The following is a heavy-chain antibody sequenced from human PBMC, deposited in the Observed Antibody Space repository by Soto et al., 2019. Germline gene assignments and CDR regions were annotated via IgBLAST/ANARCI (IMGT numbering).Heavy chain of an antibody. J-gene: IGHJ6*02. Sequence: GGSLRLSCAASGFTFSSYGMHWVRQAPGKGLEWVAVISYDGSNKYYADSVKGRFTISRDNPKNTLYLQMNSLRAEDTAVYYCARERGLCSGSGVCYYYYYGMDVWGQGTTVTVSS. D-gene: IGHD3-16*01. V-gene: IGHV3-30*03. CDR1: GFTFSSYG. CDR3: ARERGLCSGSGVCYYYYYGMDV. CDR2: ISYDGSNK.